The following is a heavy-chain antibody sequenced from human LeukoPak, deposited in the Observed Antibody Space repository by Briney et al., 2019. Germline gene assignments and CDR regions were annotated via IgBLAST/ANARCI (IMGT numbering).Heavy chain of an antibody. D-gene: IGHD3-16*02. Sequence: PGGSLRLSCSASGFSFTNYAINWVRQAPGRGLEWVSTTVSDGSTYYADSVKGRFTISGDNSNHTLFLQMNSLRVEDTAVYYCAKGGLRLGELSLMGVYWGQGTLVTVSS. CDR3: AKGGLRLGELSLMGVY. CDR2: TVSDGST. V-gene: IGHV3-23*01. CDR1: GFSFTNYA. J-gene: IGHJ4*02.